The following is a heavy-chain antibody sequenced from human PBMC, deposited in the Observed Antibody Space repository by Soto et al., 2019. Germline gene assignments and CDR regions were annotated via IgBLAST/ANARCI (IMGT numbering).Heavy chain of an antibody. Sequence: GGSLRLSCVASGFTFSSYAMSWVRQAPGKGLEWVSGITNSGGSTYYADSVRGRFTISRDNSKNTLYLQMNSLRAEDTAVYYRANLYYWGQGTLVTVSS. CDR3: ANLYY. CDR2: ITNSGGST. J-gene: IGHJ4*02. V-gene: IGHV3-23*01. CDR1: GFTFSSYA.